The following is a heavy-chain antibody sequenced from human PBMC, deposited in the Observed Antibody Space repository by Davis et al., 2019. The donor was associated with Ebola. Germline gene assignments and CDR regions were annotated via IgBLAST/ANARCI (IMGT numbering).Heavy chain of an antibody. CDR2: IYSGGST. J-gene: IGHJ6*02. D-gene: IGHD3-10*01. Sequence: GESLKISCAASGFTVSSNYMSWVRQAPGKGLEWVSVIYSGGSTYYADSVRGRFTISRDNSKNTLYLQMNSLRPDDTAVYFCARNDLTLVRGRLGHYYYYYGMDVWGQGTTVTVSS. CDR3: ARNDLTLVRGRLGHYYYYYGMDV. V-gene: IGHV3-53*05. CDR1: GFTVSSNY.